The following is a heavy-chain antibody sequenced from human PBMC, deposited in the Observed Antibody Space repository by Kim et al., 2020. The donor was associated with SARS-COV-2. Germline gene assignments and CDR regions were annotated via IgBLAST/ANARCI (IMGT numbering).Heavy chain of an antibody. V-gene: IGHV4-39*01. D-gene: IGHD4-17*01. CDR3: ARTGDYGDYYYYGMDV. Sequence: SETLSLTCTVSGGSISSSSYYWGWIRQPPGKGLEWIGSIYYSRSTYYNPSLKSRVTISVDTSKNQFSLKLSSVTAADTAVYYCARTGDYGDYYYYGMDV. CDR2: IYYSRST. CDR1: GGSISSSSYY. J-gene: IGHJ6*01.